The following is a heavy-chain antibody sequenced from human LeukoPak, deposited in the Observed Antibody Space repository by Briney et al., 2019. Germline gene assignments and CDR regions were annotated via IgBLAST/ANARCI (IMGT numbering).Heavy chain of an antibody. CDR2: MNPNSGNT. J-gene: IGHJ5*02. CDR1: GYTFTSYD. Sequence: ASVKVSCKASGYTFTSYDINWVRQATGQGLEWMGWMNPNSGNTGYAQKFQGRVTITRNTSISTAYMELSSLRSEDTAVYYCARDLMGAYNWFDPWGQGTLVTVSS. V-gene: IGHV1-8*03. D-gene: IGHD1-26*01. CDR3: ARDLMGAYNWFDP.